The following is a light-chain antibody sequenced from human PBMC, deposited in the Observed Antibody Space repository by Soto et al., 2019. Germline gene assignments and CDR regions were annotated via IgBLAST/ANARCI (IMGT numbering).Light chain of an antibody. J-gene: IGLJ1*01. CDR3: SSYTSSSTYV. V-gene: IGLV2-18*02. CDR2: EVS. CDR1: SSDVGGYNR. Sequence: QSALTQPPSVSGSPRQSVTISCTGTSSDVGGYNRVSWYRQPPGTAPKLMIYEVSSRPSGVPDRFSGSKSGNTASLTISGLQAEDEADYYCSSYTSSSTYVFGTGTKVTVL.